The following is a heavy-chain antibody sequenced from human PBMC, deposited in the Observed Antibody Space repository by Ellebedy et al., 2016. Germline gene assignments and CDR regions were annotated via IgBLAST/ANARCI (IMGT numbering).Heavy chain of an antibody. CDR2: INHSGST. D-gene: IGHD2-15*01. Sequence: GSLRLSCAVYGGSFSGYYWGWIRQPPGKGLEWIGEINHSGSTNYNPSLKSRVTISVDTSKNQFSLKLSSVTAADTAVYYCARGGGYCSGGSCYRVGTSLDYWGQGTLVTVSS. CDR3: ARGGGYCSGGSCYRVGTSLDY. V-gene: IGHV4-34*01. CDR1: GGSFSGYY. J-gene: IGHJ4*02.